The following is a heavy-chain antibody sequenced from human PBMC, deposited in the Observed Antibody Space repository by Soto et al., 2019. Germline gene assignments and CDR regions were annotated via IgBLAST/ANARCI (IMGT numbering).Heavy chain of an antibody. Sequence: QVQLQESGPGLVKPSQTLSLTCTVSGGSISSGGYYWSWIRQHPGKGLEWIGYIYYSGSTYYNPSLKSRITISVDTSKNQFPLKLSSVTAADTAVYYCARGGRRSPGMDVWGQGTTVTVSS. CDR3: ARGGRRSPGMDV. CDR1: GGSISSGGYY. CDR2: IYYSGST. V-gene: IGHV4-31*03. J-gene: IGHJ6*02.